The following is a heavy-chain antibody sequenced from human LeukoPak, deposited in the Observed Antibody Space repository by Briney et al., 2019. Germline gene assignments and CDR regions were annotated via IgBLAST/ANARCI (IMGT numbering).Heavy chain of an antibody. J-gene: IGHJ4*02. Sequence: GESLKISCKGSGYSFTSYWIGWVRQLPGKGLEWMGIIYPDDSDTRYGPSFQGQVTISADKSLSTAYLRWSSLKASDTAMYYCARGLTGSTRYFDFWGQGTLVTVSS. D-gene: IGHD1-7*01. CDR3: ARGLTGSTRYFDF. CDR1: GYSFTSYW. V-gene: IGHV5-51*01. CDR2: IYPDDSDT.